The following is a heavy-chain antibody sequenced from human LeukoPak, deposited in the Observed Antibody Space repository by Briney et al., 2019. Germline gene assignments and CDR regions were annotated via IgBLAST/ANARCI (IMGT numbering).Heavy chain of an antibody. CDR1: GGSISSGGYS. Sequence: SETLSLTCAVSGGSISSGGYSRSWIRQPPGKGLEWIGYIYFSGSTFYNPSLKGRVTISVDRSKNLFSLNMKSVTVADTAVYYCVTAQNYGDYRFDYWGQGSLVTVSS. CDR3: VTAQNYGDYRFDY. J-gene: IGHJ4*02. CDR2: IYFSGST. D-gene: IGHD4-17*01. V-gene: IGHV4-30-2*01.